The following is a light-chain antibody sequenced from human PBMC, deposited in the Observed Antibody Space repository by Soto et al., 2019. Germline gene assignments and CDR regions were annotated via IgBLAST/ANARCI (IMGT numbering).Light chain of an antibody. Sequence: EIVLTQSPATLSLSPGERATLSCRASQSVSSYLAWYQQKPGQAPRLLIYDASNRATGIPARFSGSGSGTDFTLTISSLQPEDVATYYCQNFDSAPQTFGQGTKVEIK. V-gene: IGKV3-11*01. CDR3: QNFDSAPQT. CDR2: DAS. J-gene: IGKJ1*01. CDR1: QSVSSY.